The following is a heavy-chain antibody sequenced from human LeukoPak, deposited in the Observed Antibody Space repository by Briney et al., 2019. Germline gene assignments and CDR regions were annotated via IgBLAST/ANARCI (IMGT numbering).Heavy chain of an antibody. J-gene: IGHJ4*02. CDR2: IYCSGST. D-gene: IGHD4-17*01. CDR3: ARVDGDYRGTLDY. V-gene: IGHV4-59*01. Sequence: PSETLSLTCTVSGGSISSYYWSWIRQPPGKGLEWIGYIYCSGSTNYNPSLKSRATISVDTSKNQFSLKLSSVTAADTAVYYCARVDGDYRGTLDYWGQGTLVTVSS. CDR1: GGSISSYY.